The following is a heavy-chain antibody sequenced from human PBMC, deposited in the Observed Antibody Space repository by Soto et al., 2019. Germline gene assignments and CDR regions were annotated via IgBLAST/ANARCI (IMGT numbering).Heavy chain of an antibody. CDR2: ISYDGSNK. V-gene: IGHV3-30-3*01. J-gene: IGHJ4*02. CDR1: GFTFSSYA. CDR3: AREVALSRNYYFDY. Sequence: GGSLRLSCAASGFTFSSYAMHWVRQAPGKGLEWVAVISYDGSNKYYADSVKGRFTISRDNSKNTLYLQMNSLRAEDTAVYYCAREVALSRNYYFDYWGQGTLVTVSS. D-gene: IGHD2-15*01.